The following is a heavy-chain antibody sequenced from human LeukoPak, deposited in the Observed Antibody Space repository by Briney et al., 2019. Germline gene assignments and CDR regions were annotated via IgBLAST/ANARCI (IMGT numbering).Heavy chain of an antibody. V-gene: IGHV4-30-2*01. CDR1: GGSISSGGYS. CDR2: IYHSGST. CDR3: ARDLSNWNDVGFAFDI. Sequence: KASQTLSLTCAVSGGSISSGGYSWSWIRQPPGKGLEWIGYIYHSGSTYYNPSLKSRVTISVDRSKNQFSLKLSSVTAADTAVYYCARDLSNWNDVGFAFDIWGQGTMVTVSS. J-gene: IGHJ3*02. D-gene: IGHD1-20*01.